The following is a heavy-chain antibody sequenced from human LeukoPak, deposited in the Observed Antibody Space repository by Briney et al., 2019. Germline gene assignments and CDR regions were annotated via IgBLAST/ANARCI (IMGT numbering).Heavy chain of an antibody. Sequence: KAGGSLRLSCAASGFTFSDYYMSWIRQAPGKGLEWVSYISSSGSTIYYADSVKGRFTISRDNAKNSLYLQMNSLRAEDTAVYYCARDFASYDSSGYYYFDYWGQGTLVTVSS. J-gene: IGHJ4*02. V-gene: IGHV3-11*01. CDR3: ARDFASYDSSGYYYFDY. D-gene: IGHD3-22*01. CDR2: ISSSGSTI. CDR1: GFTFSDYY.